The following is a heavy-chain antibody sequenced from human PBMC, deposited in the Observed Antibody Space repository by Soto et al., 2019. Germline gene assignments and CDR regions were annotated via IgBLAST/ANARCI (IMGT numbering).Heavy chain of an antibody. V-gene: IGHV4-31*03. J-gene: IGHJ4*02. D-gene: IGHD3-22*01. CDR3: ASRRYYYDSSDY. CDR2: IYYSGST. Sequence: PSETLSLTCTVSGGSISSGGYYWSWIRQHPGKGLEWIGYIYYSGSTYYNPSLKSRVTISVDTSKNQFSLKLSSVTAADTAVYYCASRRYYYDSSDYWGQGTLVTVSS. CDR1: GGSISSGGYY.